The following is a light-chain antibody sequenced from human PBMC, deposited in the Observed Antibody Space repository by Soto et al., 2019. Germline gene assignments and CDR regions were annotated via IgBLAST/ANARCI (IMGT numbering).Light chain of an antibody. CDR3: SSYAASNNFYFV. CDR1: SSDVGGYNY. Sequence: QSALTQPPSASGSPGQSVTISCTGTSSDVGGYNYVSWYQQYPGRAPKLMIYEVTKRPSGVPDRFSGSKYGNTASLPVSGLQAEDEADYYCSSYAASNNFYFVFGGGTKLTVL. J-gene: IGLJ3*02. V-gene: IGLV2-8*01. CDR2: EVT.